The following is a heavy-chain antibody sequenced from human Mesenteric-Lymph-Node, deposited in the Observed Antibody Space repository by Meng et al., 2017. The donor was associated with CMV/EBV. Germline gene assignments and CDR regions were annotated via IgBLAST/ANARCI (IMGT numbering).Heavy chain of an antibody. CDR1: GGSFSGYY. J-gene: IGHJ6*02. Sequence: SETLSLTCAVYGGSFSGYYWSWIRQPPGKGLEWIGEINHSGSTNYNPSLKSRVTISVDTSKNQFSLKLSSVTAADTAVYFCAKGPVKRPKKILRKNFYYGLDVWGQGTTVTVSS. D-gene: IGHD2-8*01. CDR2: INHSGST. V-gene: IGHV4-34*01. CDR3: AKGPVKRPKKILRKNFYYGLDV.